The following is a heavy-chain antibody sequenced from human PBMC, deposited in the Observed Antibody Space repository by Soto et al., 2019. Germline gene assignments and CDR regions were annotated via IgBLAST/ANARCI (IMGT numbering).Heavy chain of an antibody. D-gene: IGHD2-21*02. J-gene: IGHJ3*02. Sequence: PSQTMSLTRLLAAPSLSSYYTSWDMPHDRKGLEWIGYIHYSVSTNYHPSLKSRVTISVDTSKNQFSLKLSSGTAEDTAVYDCGEEPRCRGDCYDAFDTWAQGTMVTV. CDR3: GEEPRCRGDCYDAFDT. V-gene: IGHV4-59*01. CDR1: APSLSSYY. CDR2: IHYSVST.